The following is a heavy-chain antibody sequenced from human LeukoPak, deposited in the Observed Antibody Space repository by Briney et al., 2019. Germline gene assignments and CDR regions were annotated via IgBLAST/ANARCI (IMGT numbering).Heavy chain of an antibody. CDR2: ICYSGST. V-gene: IGHV4-59*01. CDR1: GGSISSYY. D-gene: IGHD6-19*01. CDR3: ARVYSSGWSPRWFDP. Sequence: PSETLSLTCTVSGGSISSYYWSWIRQPPGKGLEWIGYICYSGSTNYNPSLKSRVTISVDTSKNQFSLKLSSVTAADTAVYYCARVYSSGWSPRWFDPWGQGTLVTVSS. J-gene: IGHJ5*02.